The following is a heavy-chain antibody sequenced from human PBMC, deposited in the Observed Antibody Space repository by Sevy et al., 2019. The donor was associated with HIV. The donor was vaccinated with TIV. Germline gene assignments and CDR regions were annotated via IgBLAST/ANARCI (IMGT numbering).Heavy chain of an antibody. D-gene: IGHD3-3*01. Sequence: GGSLRLSCAASGFTFSDYYMSWIRQAPGKGLEWVSYITSPGDTIYYADSVKGRFTISRDNAKNSLYLQMNSLRVEDTAVYYCARTIFGVVGIDWGQGTPVTVSS. V-gene: IGHV3-11*04. CDR3: ARTIFGVVGID. CDR1: GFTFSDYY. J-gene: IGHJ4*02. CDR2: ITSPGDTI.